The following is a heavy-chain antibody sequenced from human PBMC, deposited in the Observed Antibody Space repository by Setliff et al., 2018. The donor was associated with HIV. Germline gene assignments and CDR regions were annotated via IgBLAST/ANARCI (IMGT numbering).Heavy chain of an antibody. CDR1: GFSVSNYY. D-gene: IGHD2-2*01. Sequence: GGSLRLSCAASGFSVSNYYMAWVRQAPGKGLEWVSTIYSDGTTYHADSVKGRFTLSRDNSKNTLFLQMNSLRPEDTAVFYCARLRLFSSALDYWGQGTLVAVSS. J-gene: IGHJ4*02. V-gene: IGHV3-66*02. CDR2: IYSDGTT. CDR3: ARLRLFSSALDY.